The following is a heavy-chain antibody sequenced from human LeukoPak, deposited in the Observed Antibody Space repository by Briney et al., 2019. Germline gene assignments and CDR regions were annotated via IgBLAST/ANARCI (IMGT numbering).Heavy chain of an antibody. V-gene: IGHV1-18*01. CDR1: GYTFTSYG. D-gene: IGHD2-2*01. CDR3: ARDWKDIVVVPAAPRRGFDY. J-gene: IGHJ4*02. CDR2: ISAYNGNT. Sequence: ASVKVSCKASGYTFTSYGISWVRQAPGQGLEWMGWISAYNGNTNYAQKLQGRVTMTTDTSTSTAYMELRSLRSDDTAVYYCARDWKDIVVVPAAPRRGFDYWGQGTLVTVSS.